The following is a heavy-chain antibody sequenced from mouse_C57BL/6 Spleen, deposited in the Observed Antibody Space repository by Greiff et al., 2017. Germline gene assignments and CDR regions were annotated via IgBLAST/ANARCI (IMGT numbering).Heavy chain of an antibody. J-gene: IGHJ2*01. CDR2: IDPENGDT. V-gene: IGHV14-4*01. D-gene: IGHD1-1*02. CDR1: GFNIKDDY. CDR3: TTYYGSDY. Sequence: EVQRVESGAELVRPGASVKLSCTASGFNIKDDYMHWVKQRPEQGLEWIGWIDPENGDTEYASKFQGKATITADTSSNTAYLQLSSLTSEDTAVYYCTTYYGSDYWGQGTTLTVSS.